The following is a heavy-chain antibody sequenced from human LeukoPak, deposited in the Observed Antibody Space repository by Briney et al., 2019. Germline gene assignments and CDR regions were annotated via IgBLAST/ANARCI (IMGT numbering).Heavy chain of an antibody. CDR1: GGSISSGDYY. D-gene: IGHD3-22*01. J-gene: IGHJ6*02. Sequence: SETLSLTCTVSGGSISSGDYYWSWIRQPPGKGLEWIGYIYYSGSTYYNPSLKSRVTISVDTSKNQFSLKLSSVTAADTAVYYCAGDQGYYYDSSGFPYGMDVWGQGTTVTVSS. CDR3: AGDQGYYYDSSGFPYGMDV. CDR2: IYYSGST. V-gene: IGHV4-30-4*01.